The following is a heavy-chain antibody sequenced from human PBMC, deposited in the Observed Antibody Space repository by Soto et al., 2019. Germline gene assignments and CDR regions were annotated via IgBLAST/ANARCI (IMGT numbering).Heavy chain of an antibody. J-gene: IGHJ5*02. CDR1: GYTFTSYY. D-gene: IGHD2-15*01. Sequence: ASVKVSCKASGYTFTSYYMHWVRQAPGQGLEWMGIINPSGGSTSYAQKFQGRVAITADESTSTAYMELSSLRSEDTAVYYCARRGRIASNWFDPWGQGTLVTVSS. V-gene: IGHV1-46*01. CDR2: INPSGGST. CDR3: ARRGRIASNWFDP.